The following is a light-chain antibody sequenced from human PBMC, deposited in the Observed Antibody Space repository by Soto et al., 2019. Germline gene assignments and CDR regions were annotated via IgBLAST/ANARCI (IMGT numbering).Light chain of an antibody. CDR1: QSVSSSY. CDR3: QQYCSSPTWT. V-gene: IGKV3-20*01. CDR2: GAS. Sequence: EIVLTQSPGTLSLSPGERATLSCRASQSVSSSYLAWYQQKPGQAPRLLIYGASSRATGIPDRFSGSGSGTDFIITISRLEPADFAVYYCQQYCSSPTWTFGQGTKVEIK. J-gene: IGKJ1*01.